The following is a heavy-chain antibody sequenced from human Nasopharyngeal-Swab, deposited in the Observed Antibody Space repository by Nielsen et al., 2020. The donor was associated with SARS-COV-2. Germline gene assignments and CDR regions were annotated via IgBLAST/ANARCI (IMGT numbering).Heavy chain of an antibody. J-gene: IGHJ6*02. Sequence: WIRQPPGKGLEWVSYISSSGSTIYYADSVKGRFTISRDNAKNSLYLQMNSLRAEDTAVYYCARDEGARVLWFGELSTYYYDMDVWGQGTTVTVSS. CDR2: ISSSGSTI. D-gene: IGHD3-10*01. V-gene: IGHV3-48*03. CDR3: ARDEGARVLWFGELSTYYYDMDV.